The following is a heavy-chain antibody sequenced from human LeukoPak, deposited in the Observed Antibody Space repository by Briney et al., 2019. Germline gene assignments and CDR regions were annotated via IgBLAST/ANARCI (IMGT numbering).Heavy chain of an antibody. CDR3: AREDVDITVATSGAFDI. CDR2: IISDGSST. CDR1: RFTFSSYW. D-gene: IGHD6-19*01. Sequence: PGGSLRLSCAASRFTFSSYWMHWVRQAPGKGLVWVSRIISDGSSTSYADSVKGRFTISRDNAKNTLYLQMNSLRAEDTAVYYCAREDVDITVATSGAFDIWGQATMVTVSS. V-gene: IGHV3-74*01. J-gene: IGHJ3*02.